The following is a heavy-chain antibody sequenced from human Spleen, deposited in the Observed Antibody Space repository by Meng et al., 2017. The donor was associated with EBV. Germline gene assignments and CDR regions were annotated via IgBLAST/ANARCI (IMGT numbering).Heavy chain of an antibody. D-gene: IGHD3-10*01. CDR2: IYDSGNT. J-gene: IGHJ4*02. Sequence: GHPQESGPGLVKPSGTLSLTCVVSGGSISSSNWWSWVRQPPGKGLEWIGEIYDSGNTNYNPSLKSRVTISVDKSKNQFSLKVGSVTAADTAVYYCARGHGSGLYYRSFDFWGQGTLVTVSS. CDR1: GGSISSSNW. CDR3: ARGHGSGLYYRSFDF. V-gene: IGHV4-4*02.